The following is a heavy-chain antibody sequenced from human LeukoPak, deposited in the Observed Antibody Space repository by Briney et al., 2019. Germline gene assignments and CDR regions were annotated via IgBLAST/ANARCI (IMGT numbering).Heavy chain of an antibody. CDR3: ARDSPRTNGVCYHFDY. CDR2: INTNTGNP. V-gene: IGHV7-4-1*02. CDR1: GYTFTSYA. D-gene: IGHD2-8*01. Sequence: ASVKVSCKASGYTFTSYAMNWVRQAPGQGLEWMGWINTNTGNPTYAQGFTGRFVFSLDTSVSTAYLLISSLKAEDTAVYYCARDSPRTNGVCYHFDYWGQGTLVTVSS. J-gene: IGHJ4*02.